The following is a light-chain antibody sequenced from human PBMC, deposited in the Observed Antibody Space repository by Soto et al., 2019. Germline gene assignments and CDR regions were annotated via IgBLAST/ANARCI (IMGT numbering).Light chain of an antibody. CDR2: DAS. CDR3: QQYGFSPIS. CDR1: QTVTNDY. J-gene: IGKJ5*01. V-gene: IGKV3-20*01. Sequence: EIVLTQSPGTLSLSPGERATLSCRASQTVTNDYLAWYQQKDGQAPRLLIYDASTRATGIPDRFSGGGSGPEYTLTISRLEPEDFAVYSCQQYGFSPISFGQGTRLEIK.